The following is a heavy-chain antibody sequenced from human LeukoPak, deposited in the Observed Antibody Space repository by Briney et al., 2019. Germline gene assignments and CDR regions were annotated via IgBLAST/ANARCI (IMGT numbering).Heavy chain of an antibody. CDR3: ARDPSNSGSYYVFDY. Sequence: GGSLRLSCAASGFTFSSYWMSWVRQAPGKGLEWVAVISDVGTNTYYADSVKGRFTISRDNSKNTLYLQMNSLRAEDTAVYYCARDPSNSGSYYVFDYWGQGTLVTVSS. CDR1: GFTFSSYW. CDR2: ISDVGTNT. J-gene: IGHJ4*02. D-gene: IGHD1-26*01. V-gene: IGHV3-30*03.